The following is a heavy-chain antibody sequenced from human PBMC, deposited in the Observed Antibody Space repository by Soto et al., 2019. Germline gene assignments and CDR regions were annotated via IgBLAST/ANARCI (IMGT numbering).Heavy chain of an antibody. Sequence: LELMSLPYSVSGGTIGSYDWRWIRQPPGKGLEWIGYIYYSGSTNYNPSLKSRVTISVDTSKNQFSLKLSSVTAADTAVYYCARVYGSSIFDYWGQGTLVTVSS. J-gene: IGHJ4*02. CDR1: GGTIGSYD. CDR3: ARVYGSSIFDY. V-gene: IGHV4-59*01. D-gene: IGHD6-6*01. CDR2: IYYSGST.